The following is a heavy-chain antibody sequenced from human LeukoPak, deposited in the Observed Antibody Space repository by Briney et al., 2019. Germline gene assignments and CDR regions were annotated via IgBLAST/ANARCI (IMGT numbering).Heavy chain of an antibody. J-gene: IGHJ3*01. CDR2: FDPEDGET. D-gene: IGHD4-17*01. V-gene: IGHV1-24*01. Sequence: EASVKVSCKVSGYTLTELSMHWVRQAPGKGLEWMGGFDPEDGETIYAQKFQGRVTMTEDTSTDTAYMELSSLRSEDSAMYYCAAPSARSTVTTWSAFDLWGQGTMVTVSS. CDR3: AAPSARSTVTTWSAFDL. CDR1: GYTLTELS.